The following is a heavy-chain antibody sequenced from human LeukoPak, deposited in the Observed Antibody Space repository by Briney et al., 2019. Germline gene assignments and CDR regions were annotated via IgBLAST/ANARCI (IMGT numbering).Heavy chain of an antibody. J-gene: IGHJ4*02. Sequence: SXKVSCKASGGTFISYAISWVGQAPGQGREWMGRIIPIFGTANYVQKFQGRVTITTDESTSTDYMELSSLRSEDTAVYYCAREIGAWEQEYYFDYWGQGTLVTVSS. V-gene: IGHV1-69*05. D-gene: IGHD1-26*01. CDR1: GGTFISYA. CDR3: AREIGAWEQEYYFDY. CDR2: IIPIFGTA.